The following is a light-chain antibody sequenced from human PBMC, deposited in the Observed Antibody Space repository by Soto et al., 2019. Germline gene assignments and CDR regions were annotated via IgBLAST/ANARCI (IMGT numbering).Light chain of an antibody. V-gene: IGKV3-20*01. J-gene: IGKJ4*01. CDR1: QTVTRNY. CDR2: DAS. Sequence: EIGLTQGPGTLSLSPGERPTLSCRASQTVTRNYLAWYQQRPGQPPTLLIYDASIRATGIPHRFSGGGSGTDFTLTISRLEPEDFAVYYCQQYGSSRPLTFGAGTKVDIK. CDR3: QQYGSSRPLT.